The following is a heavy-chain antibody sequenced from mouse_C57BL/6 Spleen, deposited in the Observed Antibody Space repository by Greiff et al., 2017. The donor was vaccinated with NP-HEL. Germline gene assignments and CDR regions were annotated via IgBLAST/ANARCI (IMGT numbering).Heavy chain of an antibody. J-gene: IGHJ2*01. CDR2: INPNNGGT. V-gene: IGHV1-26*01. Sequence: EVQLQQSGPELVKPGASVKISCKASGYTFTDYYMNWVKQSHGKSLEWIGDINPNNGGTSYNQKFKGKATLTVDKSSSTAYMELRSLTSEDSAVYYCARGRRGGDYYGSSLYFDYWGQGTTLTVSS. CDR3: ARGRRGGDYYGSSLYFDY. D-gene: IGHD1-1*01. CDR1: GYTFTDYY.